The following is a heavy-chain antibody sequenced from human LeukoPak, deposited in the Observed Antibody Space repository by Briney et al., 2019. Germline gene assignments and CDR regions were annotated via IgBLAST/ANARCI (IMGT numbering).Heavy chain of an antibody. D-gene: IGHD3-10*01. V-gene: IGHV3-21*01. CDR1: GFTFSSYS. CDR3: ARGNYYASGLGIFDI. CDR2: ISSSSSYI. Sequence: GGSLRLSCAASGFTFSSYSMNWVRQAPGKGLEWVSSISSSSSYIYYADSVKGRFTISRDNAKNTLLLQMNSLRAEDTAVYYCARGNYYASGLGIFDIWGQGTLVTVSS. J-gene: IGHJ3*02.